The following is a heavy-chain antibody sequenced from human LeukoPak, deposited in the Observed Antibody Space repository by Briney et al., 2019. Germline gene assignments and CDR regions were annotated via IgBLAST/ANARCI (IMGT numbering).Heavy chain of an antibody. Sequence: GESLKISCKGSGYSFTSYWIGWVRQMSGKGLEWMGMIYPGDSDTRYSPSFQGQVTISADKSIRTAFLQWSSLKASDTAMYYCVRGGGEQQVDYWGQGTLVTVSS. J-gene: IGHJ4*02. V-gene: IGHV5-51*01. D-gene: IGHD3-10*01. CDR1: GYSFTSYW. CDR3: VRGGGEQQVDY. CDR2: IYPGDSDT.